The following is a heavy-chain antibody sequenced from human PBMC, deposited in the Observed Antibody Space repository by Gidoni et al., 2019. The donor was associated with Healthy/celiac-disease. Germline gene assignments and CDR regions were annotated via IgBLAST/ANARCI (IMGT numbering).Heavy chain of an antibody. D-gene: IGHD1-26*01. J-gene: IGHJ4*02. V-gene: IGHV3-30*03. Sequence: QVQLVESGGGVVQPGRSLRLSCAASGFTFSSYGMHWVRQAPGKGLEWVAVISYDGSNKYYADSVKGRFTISRDNSKNTLYLQMNSLRAEDTAVYYCAIGATPDYWGQGTLVTVSS. CDR2: ISYDGSNK. CDR1: GFTFSSYG. CDR3: AIGATPDY.